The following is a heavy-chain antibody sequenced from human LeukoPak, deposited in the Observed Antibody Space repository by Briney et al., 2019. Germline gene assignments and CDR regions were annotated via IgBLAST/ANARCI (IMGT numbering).Heavy chain of an antibody. V-gene: IGHV1-24*01. CDR3: ATLLYSSGYDDY. D-gene: IGHD5-12*01. J-gene: IGHJ4*02. CDR1: GFSLTELS. CDR2: FEPEYSET. Sequence: GASVKVSCKASGFSLTELSMHWVRQAPGRGLEWMGGFEPEYSETVYAQSFQGRLTMTEDTSTGTAYMELTSLTSEDTAIYFCATLLYSSGYDDYWGQGTLVTVSS.